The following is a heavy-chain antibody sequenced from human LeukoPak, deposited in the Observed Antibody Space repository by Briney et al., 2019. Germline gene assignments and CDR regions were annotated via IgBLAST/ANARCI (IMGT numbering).Heavy chain of an antibody. D-gene: IGHD6-19*01. J-gene: IGHJ4*02. V-gene: IGHV1-2*02. CDR2: IDPNSGAT. Sequence: GASVKVSCKTFGYTFSGYYIHWVRQAPGHGLEWMGWIDPNSGATNYAQKFQGRVTMTRDTSINTAYMELTSDDTAVYYCARGEQWLVRYWGQGTLVTV. CDR1: GYTFSGYY. CDR3: ARGEQWLVRY.